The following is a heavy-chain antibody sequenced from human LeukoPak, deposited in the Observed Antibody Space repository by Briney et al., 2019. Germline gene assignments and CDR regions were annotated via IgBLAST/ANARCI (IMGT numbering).Heavy chain of an antibody. V-gene: IGHV3-7*01. D-gene: IGHD5-12*01. J-gene: IGHJ4*02. CDR2: IKQDGSEK. Sequence: GGSLRLSCAASGFTFSSYWMSWVRQAPGKGLEWVANIKQDGSEKYYVDSVKGRFTISRDNAKNSQYLQMNSLRAEDTAVYYCARDRGGYERTFDYWGQGTLVTVSS. CDR1: GFTFSSYW. CDR3: ARDRGGYERTFDY.